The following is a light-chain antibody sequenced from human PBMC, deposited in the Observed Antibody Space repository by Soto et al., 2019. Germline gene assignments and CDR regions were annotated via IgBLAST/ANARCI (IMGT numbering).Light chain of an antibody. CDR2: EVS. CDR3: SSYTSSRTRV. J-gene: IGLJ1*01. Sequence: QSVLTQPASVSGSPGQSITISCTGTSSDVGGYKYVSWYQQPPGKASKLIIYEVSNRPSGISNRFSGSKSGNTASLTISGLQAEDEADYYCSSYTSSRTRVFGTGTKVTVL. CDR1: SSDVGGYKY. V-gene: IGLV2-14*01.